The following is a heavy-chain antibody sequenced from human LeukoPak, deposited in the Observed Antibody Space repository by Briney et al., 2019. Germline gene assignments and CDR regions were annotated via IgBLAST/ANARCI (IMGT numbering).Heavy chain of an antibody. V-gene: IGHV3-53*05. Sequence: GGSLRLSCAASGFTVSSNYMSWVRQAPGKGLEWVSVIYSGGSTYYADSVKGRFTISRDNSKNTLYLQMNSLRAEDTALYYCAKDIRVLSITMILDPWGQGTLVTVSS. CDR3: AKDIRVLSITMILDP. D-gene: IGHD3-22*01. J-gene: IGHJ5*02. CDR1: GFTVSSNY. CDR2: IYSGGST.